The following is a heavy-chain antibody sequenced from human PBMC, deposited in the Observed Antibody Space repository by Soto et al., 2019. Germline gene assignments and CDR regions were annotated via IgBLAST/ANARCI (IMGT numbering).Heavy chain of an antibody. Sequence: GASVKVSCKASGYTFTSYGISWVRQAPGQGLEWMGWITAYNGNTNYAQNLQGRVTMTTDTSTSTAYMELRSLRSDDTAVYYCARDPSFIGLTGTTENDYWGQGTMVTVSS. J-gene: IGHJ4*02. CDR2: ITAYNGNT. V-gene: IGHV1-18*01. CDR3: ARDPSFIGLTGTTENDY. D-gene: IGHD1-20*01. CDR1: GYTFTSYG.